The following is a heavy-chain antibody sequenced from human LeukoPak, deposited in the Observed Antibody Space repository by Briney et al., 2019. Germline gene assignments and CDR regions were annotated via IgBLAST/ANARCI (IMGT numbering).Heavy chain of an antibody. Sequence: GGSLRLSCVASGFTFSSYWMHWVRQDPRKGLVWVSRISGDGRNINYADSVRGRFTISRDNAKNTLYLQMNTLRVEDTAVYYCARGPGSGTGGMDVWGQGTTVTVSS. J-gene: IGHJ6*02. CDR3: ARGPGSGTGGMDV. CDR2: ISGDGRNI. V-gene: IGHV3-74*01. D-gene: IGHD3-10*01. CDR1: GFTFSSYW.